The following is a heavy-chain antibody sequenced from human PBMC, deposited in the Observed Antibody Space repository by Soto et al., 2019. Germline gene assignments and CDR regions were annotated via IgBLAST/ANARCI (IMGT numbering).Heavy chain of an antibody. Sequence: QVQLVESGGGVVQPGTSLRLSCAASGFTFSSHGFHWVRQAPGKGLEWVAAIWWDGSKRYYADSVEGRFTISRDDPKNTLYLQMNSLRAEDTAVYYCMRDRSYASGDYWGQGTLVTVSS. CDR2: IWWDGSKR. V-gene: IGHV3-33*01. J-gene: IGHJ4*02. D-gene: IGHD1-26*01. CDR1: GFTFSSHG. CDR3: MRDRSYASGDY.